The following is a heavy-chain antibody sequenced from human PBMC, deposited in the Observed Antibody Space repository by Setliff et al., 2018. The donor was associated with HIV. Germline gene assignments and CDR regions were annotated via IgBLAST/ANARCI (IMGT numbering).Heavy chain of an antibody. V-gene: IGHV4-39*01. Sequence: PSETLSLTCTVSGDSISNSDYYWGWIRQPPGKGLEWIGSVYYSGTTYYNPSLKSRFSISIYKSKNQFSLKLSSVTAADTAVYFCARLRITMIMMLNYFDYWGQGTLVTVS. CDR2: VYYSGTT. CDR3: ARLRITMIMMLNYFDY. CDR1: GDSISNSDYY. J-gene: IGHJ4*02. D-gene: IGHD3-22*01.